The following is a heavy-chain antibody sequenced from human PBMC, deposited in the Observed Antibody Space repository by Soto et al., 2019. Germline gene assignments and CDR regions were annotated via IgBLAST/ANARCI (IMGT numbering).Heavy chain of an antibody. J-gene: IGHJ3*02. V-gene: IGHV5-51*01. CDR1: GYSFTTDW. CDR2: IYPGDSDT. CDR3: ARSYYGDAPYAFDI. Sequence: GEALNITWTGTGYSFTTDWVGWVSQMPGKGLEWMGIIYPGDSDTRYSPSFQGQVTISADKSISTAYLQWSSLKASDTAMYYCARSYYGDAPYAFDIWGQGTMVTVSS. D-gene: IGHD4-17*01.